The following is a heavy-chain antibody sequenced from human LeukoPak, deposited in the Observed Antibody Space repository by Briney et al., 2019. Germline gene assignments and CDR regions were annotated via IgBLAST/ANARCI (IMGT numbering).Heavy chain of an antibody. CDR2: INWNGGST. D-gene: IGHD6-13*01. CDR1: GFTFSSYG. J-gene: IGHJ4*02. Sequence: GGSLRLSCVASGFTFSSYGMSWVRQAPGKGLEWVSGINWNGGSTGYADSVKGRFTISRDNAKNSLYLQMNSLRAEDTALYYCARALSSSWYDYWGQGTLVTVSS. V-gene: IGHV3-20*04. CDR3: ARALSSSWYDY.